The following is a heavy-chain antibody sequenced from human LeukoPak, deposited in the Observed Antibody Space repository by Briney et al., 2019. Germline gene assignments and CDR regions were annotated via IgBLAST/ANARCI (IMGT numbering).Heavy chain of an antibody. CDR1: GFTFTSYS. J-gene: IGHJ2*01. CDR2: ISGGGGST. V-gene: IGHV3-23*01. Sequence: GGSLRLSCAASGFTFTSYSMNWVRQAPGKGLEWVSTISGGGGSTYYADSMKGRFTISRDNSKNTLFLHMNTLRAEDTAIYYCAKDRTVGASYWYFDLWGRGTLVTVSS. D-gene: IGHD1-26*01. CDR3: AKDRTVGASYWYFDL.